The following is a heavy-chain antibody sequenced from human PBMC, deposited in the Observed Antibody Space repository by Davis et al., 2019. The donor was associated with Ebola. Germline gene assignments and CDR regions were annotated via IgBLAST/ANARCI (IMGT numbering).Heavy chain of an antibody. Sequence: SETLSLTCAVYGGSFIGYYWSWIRQPPGKGLEWIGEIDHSGSTYYNPSLKSRVTISVDTSKNQFSLKLSSVTAADTAVYYCARDRGYYYGMDVWGQGTTVTVSS. J-gene: IGHJ6*02. CDR2: IDHSGST. CDR3: ARDRGYYYGMDV. CDR1: GGSFIGYY. V-gene: IGHV4-34*01.